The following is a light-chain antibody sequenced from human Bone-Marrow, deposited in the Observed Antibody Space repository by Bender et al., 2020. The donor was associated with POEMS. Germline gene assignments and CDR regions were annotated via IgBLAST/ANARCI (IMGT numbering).Light chain of an antibody. CDR2: EVS. Sequence: QSALTQPPSASGSPGQSVTISCTGTSGDVGAYNYVSWYQQHPGKAPKLLIYEVSKRPSGVPDRFSGSRSGNTASLTVSGLLAEDEAEYYCSSYEDTNNLLFGGGTRLTVL. V-gene: IGLV2-8*01. CDR3: SSYEDTNNLL. CDR1: SGDVGAYNY. J-gene: IGLJ3*02.